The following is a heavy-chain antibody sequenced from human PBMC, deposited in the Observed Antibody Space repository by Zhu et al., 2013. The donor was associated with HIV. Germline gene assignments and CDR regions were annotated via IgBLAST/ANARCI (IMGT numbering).Heavy chain of an antibody. D-gene: IGHD6-6*01. J-gene: IGHJ6*02. V-gene: IGHV1-3*01. CDR1: GYTFTSYA. CDR2: INAGNGNT. CDR3: AREHEEQLDMDV. Sequence: QVQLVQSGAEVKKPGASVKVSCKASGYTFTSYAMHWVRQAPGQRLEWMGWINAGNGNTKYSQKFQGRVTITRDTSASTAYMELSSLRSEDTAVYYCAREHEEQLDMDVWGQGTTVTVSS.